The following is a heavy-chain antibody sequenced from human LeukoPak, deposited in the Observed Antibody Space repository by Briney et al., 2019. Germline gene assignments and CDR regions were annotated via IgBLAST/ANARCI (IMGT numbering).Heavy chain of an antibody. V-gene: IGHV4-4*07. D-gene: IGHD5-18*01. CDR3: ARVDVQLWSLDY. CDR2: IYTSGST. Sequence: SETLSLTCTVSGDSISTYYWSWIRQPAGKGLEWIGRIYTSGSTNYNPSLKSRVTMSVDTSKNQFSLKLSSVTAADTAVYYCARVDVQLWSLDYWGQGTLVTVSS. J-gene: IGHJ4*02. CDR1: GDSISTYY.